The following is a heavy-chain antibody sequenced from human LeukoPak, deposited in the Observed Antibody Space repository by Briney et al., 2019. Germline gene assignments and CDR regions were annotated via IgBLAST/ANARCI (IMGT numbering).Heavy chain of an antibody. V-gene: IGHV4-34*01. Sequence: PSETLSLTCAVYGGSFSGYYWTWIRQPPGKGLEWIGEINHSGNINYNPSLKSRLTLSIDTSKNQFSLKLSSATAADTTVYYCARGRRWWGQGTLVTVSS. CDR1: GGSFSGYY. CDR2: INHSGNI. CDR3: ARGRRW. D-gene: IGHD5-24*01. J-gene: IGHJ4*02.